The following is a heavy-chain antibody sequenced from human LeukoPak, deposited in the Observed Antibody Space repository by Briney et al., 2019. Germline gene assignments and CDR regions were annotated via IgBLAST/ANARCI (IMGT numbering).Heavy chain of an antibody. CDR3: ARADRRIVGATRHGAFDI. V-gene: IGHV3-7*01. CDR1: GFTSSSYW. Sequence: GGSLRLSCAASGFTSSSYWLSWVRQAPGKGLEWVANIKQDGSEKYYVDSVKGRFTISRDNAKNSLYLQMNSLRAEDTAVYYCARADRRIVGATRHGAFDIWGQGTMVTVSS. J-gene: IGHJ3*02. CDR2: IKQDGSEK. D-gene: IGHD1-26*01.